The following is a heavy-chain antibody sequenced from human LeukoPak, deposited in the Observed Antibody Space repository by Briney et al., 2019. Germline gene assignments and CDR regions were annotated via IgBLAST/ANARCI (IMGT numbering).Heavy chain of an antibody. CDR3: ARATDPFYSSSGAI. V-gene: IGHV4-59*01. CDR2: IYCSGSA. D-gene: IGHD6-13*01. Sequence: SETLSLTCTVSGGSISSYYWSWIRQPPGKGLEWIGYIYCSGSANYNPSLKSRVTISVDTSKNHFSLKLSSVTAADTAVYYCARATDPFYSSSGAIWGQGTMVTVSS. CDR1: GGSISSYY. J-gene: IGHJ3*02.